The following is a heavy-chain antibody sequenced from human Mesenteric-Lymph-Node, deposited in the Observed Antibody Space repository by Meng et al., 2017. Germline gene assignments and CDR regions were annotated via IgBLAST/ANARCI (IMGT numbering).Heavy chain of an antibody. J-gene: IGHJ5*02. D-gene: IGHD4-17*01. Sequence: HLHGPDPGLVKPSQTLSLTCTVSGGSISSGGFYWSWIRQHPGKGLEWIGYIYYSGSTYYNPSLRSRVAISIDTSKNQFSLKLTSVTAADTAVYFCARTNYGDYNWFDPWGQGTLVTVSS. V-gene: IGHV4-31*03. CDR2: IYYSGST. CDR3: ARTNYGDYNWFDP. CDR1: GGSISSGGFY.